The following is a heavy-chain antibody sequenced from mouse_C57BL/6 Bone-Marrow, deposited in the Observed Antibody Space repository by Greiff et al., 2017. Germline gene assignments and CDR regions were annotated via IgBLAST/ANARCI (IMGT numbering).Heavy chain of an antibody. CDR3: ARDYGSSYPAWFAY. V-gene: IGHV1-7*01. D-gene: IGHD1-1*01. CDR2: INPSSGYT. Sequence: QVQLKQSGAELAKPGASVKLSCKASGYTFTSYWMHWVKQRPGQGLEWIGYINPSSGYTKYNQKFKDKATLTADNSSSTAYMQLSSLTYEDSAVYYCARDYGSSYPAWFAYWGQGTLVTVSA. CDR1: GYTFTSYW. J-gene: IGHJ3*01.